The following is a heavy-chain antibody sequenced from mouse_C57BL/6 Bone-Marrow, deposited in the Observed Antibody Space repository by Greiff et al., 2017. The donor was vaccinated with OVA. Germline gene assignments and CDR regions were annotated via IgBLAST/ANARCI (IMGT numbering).Heavy chain of an antibody. CDR2: IYPGSGST. J-gene: IGHJ1*03. Sequence: QVQLQQPGAELVKPGASVKMSCKASGYTFTSYWITWVKQRPGQGLEWIGDIYPGSGSTNYTEKFKSKATLTVDTSSSTTYMQLSSLTSEDSAVYYCERREEVISTVVATEEYVDVWGRGTTVTVSS. CDR1: GYTFTSYW. CDR3: ERREEVISTVVATEEYVDV. V-gene: IGHV1-55*01. D-gene: IGHD1-1*01.